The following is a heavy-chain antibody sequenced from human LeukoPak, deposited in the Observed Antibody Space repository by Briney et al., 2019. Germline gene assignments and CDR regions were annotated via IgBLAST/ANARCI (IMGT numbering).Heavy chain of an antibody. V-gene: IGHV3-48*03. CDR1: GFTFSSFE. Sequence: GGSLRLSCAASGFTFSSFEMNWVRQAPGKGLEWVSSISSGAVSIYYADSVKGRFTISRDNAKNSLYLQMNSLRAEDTAVYYCAELGITMIGGVWGKGTTVTISS. J-gene: IGHJ6*04. CDR2: ISSGAVSI. D-gene: IGHD3-10*02. CDR3: AELGITMIGGV.